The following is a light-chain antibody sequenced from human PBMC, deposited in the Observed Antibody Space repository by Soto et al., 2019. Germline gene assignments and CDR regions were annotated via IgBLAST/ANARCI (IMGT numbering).Light chain of an antibody. CDR1: SSNIGSDY. V-gene: IGLV1-51*02. J-gene: IGLJ2*01. CDR3: AAWDKSLSGGV. CDR2: ENN. Sequence: HSVLTQPPSVSAAPGQSVTISCSGSSSNIGSDYVSWYQQLPGTAPKLLIYENNKRPSGIPDRFSGSKSGTSATLGITGLQTGDEADYYCAAWDKSLSGGVFGGGTKLTVL.